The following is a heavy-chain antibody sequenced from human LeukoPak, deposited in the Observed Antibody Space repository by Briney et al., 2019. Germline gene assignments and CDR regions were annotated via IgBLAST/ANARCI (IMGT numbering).Heavy chain of an antibody. V-gene: IGHV3-30-3*01. D-gene: IGHD1-26*01. Sequence: TGGSLRLSCAASGFTFSSYAMHWVRQAPGKGLEWVAVISYDGSNKYYADSVKGRFTISRDNSKNTLYLQMNSLRAEDTAVYYCARGRYSGSYYHWGQGTLVTVSS. CDR3: ARGRYSGSYYH. CDR2: ISYDGSNK. CDR1: GFTFSSYA. J-gene: IGHJ5*02.